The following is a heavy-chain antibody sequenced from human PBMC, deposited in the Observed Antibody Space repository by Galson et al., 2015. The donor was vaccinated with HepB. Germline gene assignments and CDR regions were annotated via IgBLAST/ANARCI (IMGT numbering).Heavy chain of an antibody. D-gene: IGHD2-2*01. Sequence: SLRLSCAASGFTFSGSAMHWVRQASGKGLEWVGRIRSKANSYATAYAASVKGRFTISRDDSKNTAYLQMNSLKTEDTAVYYCTRRVVVVPAAIASLQQLGYWGQGTLVTVSS. CDR2: IRSKANSYAT. CDR3: TRRVVVVPAAIASLQQLGY. J-gene: IGHJ4*02. V-gene: IGHV3-73*01. CDR1: GFTFSGSA.